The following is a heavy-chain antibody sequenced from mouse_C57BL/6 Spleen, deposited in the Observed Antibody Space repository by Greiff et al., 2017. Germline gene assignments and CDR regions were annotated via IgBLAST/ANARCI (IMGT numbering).Heavy chain of an antibody. CDR3: ARPERGDAMDY. Sequence: EVKVVESGGDLVKPGGSLKLSCAASGFTFSSYGMSWVRQTPDKRLEWVATISSGGRYTYYPDSVKGRFTISRDNAKNTLYLQMSSLKSEDTAMYYCARPERGDAMDYWGQGTSVTVSS. J-gene: IGHJ4*01. V-gene: IGHV5-6*01. CDR1: GFTFSSYG. CDR2: ISSGGRYT.